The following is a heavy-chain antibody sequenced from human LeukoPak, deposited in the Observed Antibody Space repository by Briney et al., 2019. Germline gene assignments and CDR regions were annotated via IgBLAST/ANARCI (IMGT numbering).Heavy chain of an antibody. CDR3: AAGLEAATNMLDYYYYGMDV. Sequence: SVKVSCTASGFTFISSAMQWVRQARGQRLEWIGWIVVGSGNTNYAQKFQERVTITRDMSTSTAYMELSSLRSEDTAVYYCAAGLEAATNMLDYYYYGMDVWGQGTTVTVSS. CDR2: IVVGSGNT. D-gene: IGHD5-24*01. CDR1: GFTFISSA. J-gene: IGHJ6*02. V-gene: IGHV1-58*02.